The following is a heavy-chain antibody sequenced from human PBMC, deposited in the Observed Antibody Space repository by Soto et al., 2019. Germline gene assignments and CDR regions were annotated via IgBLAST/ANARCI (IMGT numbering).Heavy chain of an antibody. CDR2: IWYDGSNK. Sequence: GGSLRLSCAASGFTFSSYGMHWVRQAPGKGLEWVAVIWYDGSNKYYADSVKGRFTISRGNSKNTLYLQMNSLKTEDTAVYYCTRAVGLENYQAVFDPWGQGTLVTVSS. CDR1: GFTFSSYG. D-gene: IGHD1-7*01. V-gene: IGHV3-33*08. J-gene: IGHJ5*02. CDR3: TRAVGLENYQAVFDP.